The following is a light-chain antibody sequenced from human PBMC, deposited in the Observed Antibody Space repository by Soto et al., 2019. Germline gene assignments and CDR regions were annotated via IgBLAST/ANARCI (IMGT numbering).Light chain of an antibody. V-gene: IGLV2-8*01. J-gene: IGLJ1*01. CDR2: EVN. CDR1: STDVGGYDY. Sequence: QSVLTQPPSASGSPGQSVTISCTGTSTDVGGYDYVSWYQQHPSKVPKLMIYEVNKRPSGVPDRFSGSKSGNTASLTVSGLQPEDKADYYCTSYAGGNNVFGTGTKLTVL. CDR3: TSYAGGNNV.